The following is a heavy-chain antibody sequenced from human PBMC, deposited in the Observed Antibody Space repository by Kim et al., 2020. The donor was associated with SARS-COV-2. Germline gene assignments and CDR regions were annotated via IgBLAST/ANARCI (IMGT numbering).Heavy chain of an antibody. D-gene: IGHD3-22*01. V-gene: IGHV3-21*01. J-gene: IGHJ5*02. CDR3: ASLYYYESSGAA. Sequence: GGSLRLSCVASGFDLSNDVLNWVRQAPGKGLEWVSSISSSSAYISYADSVKGRFTVSRDNAKNSLYLQMNSLRAEDTAVYYCASLYYYESSGAAWGQATLVTVS. CDR1: GFDLSNDV. CDR2: ISSSSAYI.